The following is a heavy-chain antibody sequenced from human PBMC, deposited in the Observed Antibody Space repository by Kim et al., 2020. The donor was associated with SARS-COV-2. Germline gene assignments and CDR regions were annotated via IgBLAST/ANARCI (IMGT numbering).Heavy chain of an antibody. D-gene: IGHD4-17*01. V-gene: IGHV3-9*01. Sequence: GGSLRLSCAASGFTFDDYAMHWVRQAPGKGLEWVSGISWNSGSIGYADSVKGRFTISRDNAKNSLYLQMNSLRAEDTALYYCAKDRHYGGNLGPAGAFDIWGQGTMVTFSS. CDR2: ISWNSGSI. CDR1: GFTFDDYA. J-gene: IGHJ3*02. CDR3: AKDRHYGGNLGPAGAFDI.